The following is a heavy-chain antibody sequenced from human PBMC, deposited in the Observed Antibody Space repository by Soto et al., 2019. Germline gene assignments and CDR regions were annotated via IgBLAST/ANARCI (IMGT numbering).Heavy chain of an antibody. J-gene: IGHJ6*03. CDR1: GFTFSSYS. V-gene: IGHV3-21*01. D-gene: IGHD5-18*01. CDR3: ARDGYSYGIYYYYYMDV. CDR2: ISSSSSYI. Sequence: EVQLVESGGGLVKPGGSLRLSCAASGFTFSSYSMNWVRQAPGKGLEWVSSISSSSSYIYYADSVKGRFTISRDNAKNSLYLQMNSLRAEDTAVYYCARDGYSYGIYYYYYMDVWGKGTTVTVSS.